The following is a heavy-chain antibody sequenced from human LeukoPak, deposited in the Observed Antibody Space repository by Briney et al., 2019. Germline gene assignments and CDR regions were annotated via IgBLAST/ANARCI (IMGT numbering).Heavy chain of an antibody. Sequence: GGSLRLSCAASGFTFNKCAMSWVRQAPGKGLAWVSTIGASDGTTYYADSVQGRFTISRDNSKNTLFLQMSSLRAEDTAVYYCAKGSSSYGSGRYFGTGVWGQGTTVIVSS. CDR1: GFTFNKCA. J-gene: IGHJ6*02. CDR2: IGASDGTT. CDR3: AKGSSSYGSGRYFGTGV. D-gene: IGHD3-10*01. V-gene: IGHV3-23*01.